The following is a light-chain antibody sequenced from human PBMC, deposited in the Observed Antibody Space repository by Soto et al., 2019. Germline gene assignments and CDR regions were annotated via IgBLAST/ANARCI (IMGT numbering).Light chain of an antibody. CDR1: QSVSSY. Sequence: EIVLTQSPATLSLSPGERATLPCRASQSVSSYLAWYQQKPGQAPRLVIYDASTRATGIPARFSGSGSGTDFTLTISCLEPEDFAVYYCQQRSDWPYTFGQGTKLEIK. V-gene: IGKV3-11*01. J-gene: IGKJ2*01. CDR2: DAS. CDR3: QQRSDWPYT.